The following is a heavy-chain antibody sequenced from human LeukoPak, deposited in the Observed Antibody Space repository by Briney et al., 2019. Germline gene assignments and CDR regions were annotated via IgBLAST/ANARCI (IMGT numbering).Heavy chain of an antibody. J-gene: IGHJ6*03. Sequence: GASVKVSCKASGYIFTGYYMHWVRQAPGQGLEWMGGIIPIFGTANYAQKFQGRVTITTDESTSTAYMELSSLRSEDTAVYYCARDGRRTYSSGWYYYYYMDVWGKGTTVTVSS. CDR2: IIPIFGTA. CDR1: GYIFTGYY. CDR3: ARDGRRTYSSGWYYYYYMDV. D-gene: IGHD6-19*01. V-gene: IGHV1-69*05.